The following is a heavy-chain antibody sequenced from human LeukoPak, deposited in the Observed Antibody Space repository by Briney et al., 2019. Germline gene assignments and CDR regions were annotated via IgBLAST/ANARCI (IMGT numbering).Heavy chain of an antibody. Sequence: SVKVSCKASGGTFSSYAISWVRQAPRQGLEWMGGIIPIFGTANYAQKFQGRVTITTDESTSIAYMELSSLRSEDTAVYYCASYYAGYGDYRGTPNAFDIWGRGTMVTVSS. CDR1: GGTFSSYA. CDR3: ASYYAGYGDYRGTPNAFDI. V-gene: IGHV1-69*05. D-gene: IGHD4-17*01. CDR2: IIPIFGTA. J-gene: IGHJ3*02.